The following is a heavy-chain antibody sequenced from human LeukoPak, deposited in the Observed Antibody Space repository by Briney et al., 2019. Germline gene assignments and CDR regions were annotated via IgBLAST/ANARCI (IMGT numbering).Heavy chain of an antibody. D-gene: IGHD3-10*01. CDR1: GYTFTVYY. Sequence: ASVKDSFKSSGYTFTVYYMHWVRQAPGQGLEWMGWISAYNGNTNYAQKFQGRVTITADESTSTAYMELSSLRSEDTAVYYCARAVGGDGSGSLWGPGTLVTVSS. J-gene: IGHJ4*02. CDR2: ISAYNGNT. V-gene: IGHV1-18*04. CDR3: ARAVGGDGSGSL.